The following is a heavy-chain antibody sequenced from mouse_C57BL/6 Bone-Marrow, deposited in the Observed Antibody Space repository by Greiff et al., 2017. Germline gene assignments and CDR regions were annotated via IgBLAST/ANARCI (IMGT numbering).Heavy chain of an antibody. Sequence: QVQLKQPGAELVKPGASVKMSCKASGYTFTNYRMQWVKQRNGQGLEWIGEIDPSDSYTNYNQKFKGKATLTVDTSSSTAYMQLSSLTSEDSAVYYCARDGDYWGQGTSVTVSS. J-gene: IGHJ4*01. V-gene: IGHV1-50*01. CDR2: IDPSDSYT. D-gene: IGHD2-3*01. CDR1: GYTFTNYR. CDR3: ARDGDY.